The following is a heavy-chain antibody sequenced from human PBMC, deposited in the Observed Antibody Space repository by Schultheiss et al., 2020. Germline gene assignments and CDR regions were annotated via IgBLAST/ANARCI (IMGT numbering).Heavy chain of an antibody. CDR1: GFTFSSYW. J-gene: IGHJ4*02. V-gene: IGHV3-21*01. D-gene: IGHD5-24*01. Sequence: GESLKISCAASGFTFSSYWMSWVRQAPGKGLEWVSSISSSSSYIYYADSVKGRFTISRDNAKNSLYLQMNSLRAEDTAVYYCARDGYNYAIDYWGQGTLVTVSS. CDR3: ARDGYNYAIDY. CDR2: ISSSSSYI.